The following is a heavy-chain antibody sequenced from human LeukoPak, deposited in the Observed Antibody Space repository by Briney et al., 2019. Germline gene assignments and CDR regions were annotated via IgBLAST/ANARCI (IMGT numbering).Heavy chain of an antibody. CDR3: ARHTYSSS. CDR1: GFTFSSYS. D-gene: IGHD6-6*01. Sequence: GGSLRLSCAASGFTFSSYSMNWVRQAPGKGLEWVSYISSSSSTIYYADSVKGRFTISRDNAKNSLYLQMNSLRAEDTAVYYCARHTYSSSWGQGTLVTVSS. CDR2: ISSSSSTI. J-gene: IGHJ4*02. V-gene: IGHV3-48*01.